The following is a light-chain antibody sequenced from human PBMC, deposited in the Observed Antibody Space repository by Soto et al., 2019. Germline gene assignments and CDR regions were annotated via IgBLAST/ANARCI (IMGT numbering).Light chain of an antibody. CDR1: SSDVGGYNY. CDR2: DVS. Sequence: QSVLTXPASVSGSPGQSITISCTGTSSDVGGYNYVSWYQQHPGKAPKLMIYDVSNRPSGVSNRFSGSKSGSTASLTISGLQAEDEADYYCSSYTSSSTPFYVFGTGTKVTVL. J-gene: IGLJ1*01. CDR3: SSYTSSSTPFYV. V-gene: IGLV2-14*01.